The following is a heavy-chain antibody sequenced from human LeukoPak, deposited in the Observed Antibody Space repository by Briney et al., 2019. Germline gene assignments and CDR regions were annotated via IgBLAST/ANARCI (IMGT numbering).Heavy chain of an antibody. Sequence: GSLRLSCAASGFTFSNYAMSWVRQAPGKGLEWIGSIYYSGSTYYNPSLKSRVTISVDTSKNQFSLKLSSVTAADTAVYYCARSRDQSQVNLWFDPWGQGTLVTVSS. V-gene: IGHV4-38-2*01. CDR1: GFTFSNYA. D-gene: IGHD3-22*01. CDR3: ARSRDQSQVNLWFDP. J-gene: IGHJ5*02. CDR2: IYYSGST.